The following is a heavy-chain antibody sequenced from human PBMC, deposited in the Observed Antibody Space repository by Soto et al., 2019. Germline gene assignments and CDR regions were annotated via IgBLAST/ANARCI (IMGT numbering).Heavy chain of an antibody. CDR1: VGSFSGYY. D-gene: IGHD6-13*01. J-gene: IGHJ3*02. CDR2: INHSGST. Sequence: QVQLQQWGAGLLKPSETLSLTCAVYVGSFSGYYWSWIRQPPGKGLEWIGEINHSGSTNYNPSLKSRVTISVATSKNQFSLKLSSVTAADTAVYYCARGNGAADAFDIWGQGTMVTVSS. CDR3: ARGNGAADAFDI. V-gene: IGHV4-34*01.